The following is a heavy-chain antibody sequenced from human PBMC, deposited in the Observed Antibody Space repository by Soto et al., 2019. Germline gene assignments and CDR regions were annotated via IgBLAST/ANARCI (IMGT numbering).Heavy chain of an antibody. Sequence: SETLSLTCAVYGGSFSGYYWSWIRQPPGKGLEWIGEINHSGSTNYNPSFKSRVTISVDTSKNQFSLKLSSVTAADTAVYYCARRCISTSCYPLSGYYGIDVWGQGTMVTVSS. J-gene: IGHJ6*02. CDR3: ARRCISTSCYPLSGYYGIDV. V-gene: IGHV4-34*01. CDR2: INHSGST. D-gene: IGHD2-2*01. CDR1: GGSFSGYY.